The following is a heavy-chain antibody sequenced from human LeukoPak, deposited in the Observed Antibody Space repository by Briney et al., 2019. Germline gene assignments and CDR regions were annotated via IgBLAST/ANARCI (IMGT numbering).Heavy chain of an antibody. CDR1: GYTFTGYY. V-gene: IGHV1-2*02. CDR3: ARGVGLGYCSSTSCSELDY. Sequence: ASVKVSCKASGYTFTGYYMHWVRQAPGQGRDWMGWINPNSGGTNYAQKYQGRVTIIKDTSISNVYMELRRLRSDDPAVYYCARGVGLGYCSSTSCSELDYWGQGTLVTVSS. CDR2: INPNSGGT. D-gene: IGHD2-2*01. J-gene: IGHJ4*02.